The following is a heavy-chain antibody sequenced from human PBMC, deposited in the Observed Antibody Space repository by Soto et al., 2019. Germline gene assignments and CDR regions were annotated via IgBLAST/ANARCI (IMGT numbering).Heavy chain of an antibody. CDR2: IYSSGSA. CDR1: GVSIRSGDYF. Sequence: SEPLSLTCTVSGVSIRSGDYFWSWIRQPPGKGLEWIGYIYSSGSAYFNPSLASRVTMSVDTSKSQFSLRLSSVTASDTAIYYCARLKYTQIVSDPAARGNHWFDPWGQGIRVTVS. D-gene: IGHD2-2*01. CDR3: ARLKYTQIVSDPAARGNHWFDP. V-gene: IGHV4-30-4*01. J-gene: IGHJ5*02.